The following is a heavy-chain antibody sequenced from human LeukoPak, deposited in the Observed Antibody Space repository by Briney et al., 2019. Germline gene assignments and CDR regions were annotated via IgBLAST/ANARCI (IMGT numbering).Heavy chain of an antibody. Sequence: SETLSLTCTVSGGSISSSSYYWGWIRQPPGKGLEWIGSIYYSGSTYYNPSLKSRVTISVDTSKNQFSLKLSSVTAADTAVYYCASPPRERYSSGWPEYCFDYWGQGTLVTVSS. J-gene: IGHJ4*02. CDR3: ASPPRERYSSGWPEYCFDY. CDR2: IYYSGST. D-gene: IGHD6-19*01. CDR1: GGSISSSSYY. V-gene: IGHV4-39*01.